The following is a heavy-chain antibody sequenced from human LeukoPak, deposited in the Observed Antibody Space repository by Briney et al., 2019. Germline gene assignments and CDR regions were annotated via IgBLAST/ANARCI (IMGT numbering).Heavy chain of an antibody. J-gene: IGHJ4*02. CDR1: GFTFSDYY. V-gene: IGHV3-11*03. CDR2: ISTSSSYT. Sequence: GGSLRLSCAASGFTFSDYYMSWLRQAPGKGLEWISYISTSSSYTIYADSVKGRFTISRDNAKNSLYLQMNSLRAEDTAVYYCARAMVRGVFIPLDYWGQGTLVTVSS. D-gene: IGHD3-10*01. CDR3: ARAMVRGVFIPLDY.